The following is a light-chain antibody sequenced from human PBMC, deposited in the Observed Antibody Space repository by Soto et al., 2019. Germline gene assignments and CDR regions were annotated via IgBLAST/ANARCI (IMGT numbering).Light chain of an antibody. Sequence: ERVLTQSPATLSVSPGERATLSCLASQSVGSNLAWYQQKPGQAPRLLIFGASSRATGVPARFSGSGSGTEFTLTINSLEPEDFAVYYCQQFSSYPLTFGGGTKVDI. CDR1: QSVGSN. CDR2: GAS. J-gene: IGKJ4*01. V-gene: IGKV3-15*01. CDR3: QQFSSYPLT.